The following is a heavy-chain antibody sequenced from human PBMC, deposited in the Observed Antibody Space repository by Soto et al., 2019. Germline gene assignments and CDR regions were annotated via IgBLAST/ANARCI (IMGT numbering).Heavy chain of an antibody. J-gene: IGHJ5*02. V-gene: IGHV1-18*01. Sequence: ASVKVSCKASGYTFTSYGISWVRQAPGQGLEWMGWISAYNGNTNYAQKLQGRVTMTTDTSTSTAYMELRSLRSDDTAVYYCAREVPDLPANWFDPWGQGTLVTVSS. CDR3: AREVPDLPANWFDP. CDR1: GYTFTSYG. CDR2: ISAYNGNT.